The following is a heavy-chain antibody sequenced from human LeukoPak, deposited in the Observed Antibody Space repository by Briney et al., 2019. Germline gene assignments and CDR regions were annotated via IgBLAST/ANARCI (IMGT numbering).Heavy chain of an antibody. D-gene: IGHD3-22*01. CDR1: GFTFSSYW. CDR2: IKQDGSEK. Sequence: GGSLRLSCAASGFTFSSYWMSWVRQVPGKGLEWVANIKQDGSEKYYVDSVKGRFTISRDNAKNSLYLQMNSLRAEDTAVYYCARGQYYYDSSGPFDYWGQGTLVTVSS. J-gene: IGHJ4*02. V-gene: IGHV3-7*01. CDR3: ARGQYYYDSSGPFDY.